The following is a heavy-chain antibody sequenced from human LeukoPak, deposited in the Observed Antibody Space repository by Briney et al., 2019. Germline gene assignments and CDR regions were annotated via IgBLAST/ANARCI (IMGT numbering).Heavy chain of an antibody. CDR1: GYTFTGYY. J-gene: IGHJ4*02. V-gene: IGHV1-18*04. D-gene: IGHD5-18*01. Sequence: ASVKVSCKASGYTFTGYYMHWVRQAPGQGLEWMGWISAYNGNTNYAQKLQGRVTMTTDTSTSTAYMELRSLRSDDTAVYYCARGGRETVDTARDWGQGTLVTVSS. CDR2: ISAYNGNT. CDR3: ARGGRETVDTARD.